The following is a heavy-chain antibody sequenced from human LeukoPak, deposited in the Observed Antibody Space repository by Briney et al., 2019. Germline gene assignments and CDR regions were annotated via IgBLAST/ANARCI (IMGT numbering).Heavy chain of an antibody. J-gene: IGHJ3*02. D-gene: IGHD2-2*01. CDR3: AREYHDAFDI. CDR1: GFTFSSYS. V-gene: IGHV3-21*01. CDR2: ISSSSSCI. Sequence: PGGSLRLSCAASGFTFSSYSINWVRQAPGNGLEWVSSISSSSSCIYYADSVKGRSTISRDNAKNSLYLQMNSLRAEDTAVYYCAREYHDAFDIWGQGTMVTVSS.